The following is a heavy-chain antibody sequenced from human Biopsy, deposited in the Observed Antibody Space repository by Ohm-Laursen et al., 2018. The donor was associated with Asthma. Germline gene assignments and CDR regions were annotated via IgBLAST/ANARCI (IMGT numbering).Heavy chain of an antibody. Sequence: SSLRLSCAASGFTFSSYGMHWVRQAPGKGLEWVAVIWYDGSNKYYADSVKGRSTISRDNSKNTLYLQMNSLRAEDTAVYYCARDREYSSGWYQPLFDYWGQGTLVTVSS. V-gene: IGHV3-33*01. CDR2: IWYDGSNK. CDR3: ARDREYSSGWYQPLFDY. J-gene: IGHJ4*02. CDR1: GFTFSSYG. D-gene: IGHD6-19*01.